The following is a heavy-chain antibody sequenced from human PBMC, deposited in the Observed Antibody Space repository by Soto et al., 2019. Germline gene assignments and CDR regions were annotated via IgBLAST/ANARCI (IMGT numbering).Heavy chain of an antibody. J-gene: IGHJ4*02. CDR2: ISSSSSYI. V-gene: IGHV3-21*01. CDR3: ARDEVRGYPFFDY. D-gene: IGHD5-12*01. CDR1: GFTFSSYS. Sequence: GGSLRLSCAASGFTFSSYSMNLVRQAPGKGLEWVSSISSSSSYIYYADSVKGRFTISRDNAKNSLYLQMNSLRAEDTAVYYCARDEVRGYPFFDYWGQGTLVTVSS.